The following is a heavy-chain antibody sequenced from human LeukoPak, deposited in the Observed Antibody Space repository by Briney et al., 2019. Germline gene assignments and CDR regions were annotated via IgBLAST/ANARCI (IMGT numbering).Heavy chain of an antibody. CDR2: ISYDGSNK. CDR3: AKAGPSYSSGWYGGLGWFDP. Sequence: GGSLRLSCAASGVTLSSYGMHWVRQAPGKGLEWVSVISYDGSNKYYADSVKGRFTISRDNSKNTLYLQMNSLRAEDTAVYYCAKAGPSYSSGWYGGLGWFDPWGQGTLVTVSS. CDR1: GVTLSSYG. D-gene: IGHD6-19*01. J-gene: IGHJ5*02. V-gene: IGHV3-30*18.